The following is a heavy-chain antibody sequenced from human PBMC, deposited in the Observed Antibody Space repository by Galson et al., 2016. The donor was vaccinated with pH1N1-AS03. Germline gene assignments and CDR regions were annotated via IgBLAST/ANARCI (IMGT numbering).Heavy chain of an antibody. J-gene: IGHJ3*02. CDR3: AREHGMTIFGVIFSGYAFDI. CDR2: INPSSGGA. CDR1: GYSFSAYY. D-gene: IGHD3-3*01. V-gene: IGHV1-2*02. Sequence: SVKVSCKASGYSFSAYYIHWVRQAPGQGLEWMGWINPSSGGADYAQKSQGRVTMTRDTSISTVYMELSGLRSDDTAVYYCAREHGMTIFGVIFSGYAFDIWGQGTMVTVSS.